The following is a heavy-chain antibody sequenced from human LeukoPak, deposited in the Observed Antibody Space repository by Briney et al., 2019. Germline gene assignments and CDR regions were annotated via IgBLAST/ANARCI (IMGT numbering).Heavy chain of an antibody. Sequence: ASVKVSCKASRYTFTGYYMHWVRQAPGQGLEWMGCINPNSGGTNYAQKFQGRVTMTRDTAISTAYMELSRLRSDDTAVYYCARDRVSGSPDYYYYYMDVWGKGTTVTVSS. D-gene: IGHD1-26*01. CDR2: INPNSGGT. CDR3: ARDRVSGSPDYYYYYMDV. CDR1: RYTFTGYY. V-gene: IGHV1-2*02. J-gene: IGHJ6*03.